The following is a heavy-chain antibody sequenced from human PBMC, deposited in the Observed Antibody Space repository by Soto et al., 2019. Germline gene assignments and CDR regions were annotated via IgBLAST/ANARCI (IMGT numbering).Heavy chain of an antibody. CDR1: GGSISSGGYY. CDR2: IYYSGST. D-gene: IGHD3-10*01. Sequence: QVQLQESGPGLVKPSQTLSLTCTVSGGSISSGGYYWSWIRQHPGKGLEWIGYIYYSGSTYYNPSLKSRVTISVDTSKTQFSLKLRSVTAADTAVYYCARAHTSGSYLNWFDPWGQGTLVTVSS. V-gene: IGHV4-31*03. CDR3: ARAHTSGSYLNWFDP. J-gene: IGHJ5*02.